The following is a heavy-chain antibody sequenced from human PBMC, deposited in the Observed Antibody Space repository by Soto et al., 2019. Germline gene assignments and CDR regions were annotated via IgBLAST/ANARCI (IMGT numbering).Heavy chain of an antibody. CDR2: IIPIFGTA. D-gene: IGHD3-16*02. J-gene: IGHJ5*02. CDR3: AREYRIPFGGVIGGDWFDP. Sequence: QVQLVQSGAEVKKPGSSVKVSCKASGGTFSSYAISWVRQAPGQGLEWMGGIIPIFGTANYAQKFQGKVTITAEESTRTAYMELSSLRSEDTAVYYCAREYRIPFGGVIGGDWFDPWGQGTLVTVSS. V-gene: IGHV1-69*01. CDR1: GGTFSSYA.